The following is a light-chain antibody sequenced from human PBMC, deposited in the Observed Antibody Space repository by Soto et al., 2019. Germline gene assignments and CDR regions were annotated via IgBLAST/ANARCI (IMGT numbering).Light chain of an antibody. J-gene: IGLJ3*02. CDR1: SSDIGSYNV. CDR2: KVN. CDR3: CSYAGSSVLV. V-gene: IGLV2-23*02. Sequence: QSALTQPASMSGSPGQSITISCTGTSSDIGSYNVVSWYQQVPGKAPKLIIYKVNERPSGISNRFSGSESGNTASLTISGLQGEDEAHYFCCSYAGSSVLVFGGGTKLTVL.